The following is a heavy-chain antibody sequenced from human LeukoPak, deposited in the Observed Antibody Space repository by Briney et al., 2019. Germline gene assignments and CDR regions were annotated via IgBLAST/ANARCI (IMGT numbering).Heavy chain of an antibody. CDR2: INHSGST. J-gene: IGHJ5*02. Sequence: SETLSLTCTVSGGSISSYYWSWIRQPPGKGLEWIGEINHSGSTNFNPSLKSRVTISIDTSENQFSLKLSSVTAADTAVYYCARGPYPNPRAWGQGTLVTVSS. CDR3: ARGPYPNPRA. CDR1: GGSISSYY. V-gene: IGHV4-34*01. D-gene: IGHD1-14*01.